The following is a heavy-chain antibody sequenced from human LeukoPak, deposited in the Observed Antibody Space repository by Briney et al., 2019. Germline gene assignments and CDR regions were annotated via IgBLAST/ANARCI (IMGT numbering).Heavy chain of an antibody. D-gene: IGHD3-10*01. CDR2: IYYSGST. J-gene: IGHJ3*02. CDR1: GGSFSGYY. V-gene: IGHV4-31*11. Sequence: SETLSLTCAVYGGSFSGYYWSWIRQHPGKGLEWIGYIYYSGSTYYNPSLKSRVTISVDTSKNQFSLKLSSVTAADTAVYYCAREPARFGELPPLRDAFDIWGQGTMVTVSS. CDR3: AREPARFGELPPLRDAFDI.